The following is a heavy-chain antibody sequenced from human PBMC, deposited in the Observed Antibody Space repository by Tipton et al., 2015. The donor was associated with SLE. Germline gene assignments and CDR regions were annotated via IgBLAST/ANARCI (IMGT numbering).Heavy chain of an antibody. V-gene: IGHV4-59*01. CDR1: GGSISSYY. CDR2: IYYSGST. Sequence: TLSLTYTVSGGSISSYYWSWIRQPPGKGLGWIGFIYYSGSTNYNPSLKSRVTISVDTSKNQFSLKLSSVTAADTAVYYCASGYSSGSFDYWGQGTLVIVSS. J-gene: IGHJ4*02. D-gene: IGHD6-19*01. CDR3: ASGYSSGSFDY.